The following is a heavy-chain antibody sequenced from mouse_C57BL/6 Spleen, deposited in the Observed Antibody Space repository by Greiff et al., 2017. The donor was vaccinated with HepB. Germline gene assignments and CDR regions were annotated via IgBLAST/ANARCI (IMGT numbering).Heavy chain of an antibody. CDR1: GFTFSDYG. CDR3: ARHYYGSYWYFDV. D-gene: IGHD1-1*01. V-gene: IGHV5-17*01. CDR2: ISSGSSTI. Sequence: VQLVESGGGLVKPGGSLKLSCAASGFTFSDYGMHWVRQAPEKGLEWVAYISSGSSTIYYADTVKGRFTISRDNAKNTLFLQMTSLRSEDTAMYYCARHYYGSYWYFDVWGTGTTVTVSS. J-gene: IGHJ1*03.